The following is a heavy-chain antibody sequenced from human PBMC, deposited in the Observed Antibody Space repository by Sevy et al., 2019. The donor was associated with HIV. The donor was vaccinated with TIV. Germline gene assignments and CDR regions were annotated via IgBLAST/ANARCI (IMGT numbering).Heavy chain of an antibody. CDR2: ISRSGGST. D-gene: IGHD2-2*01. V-gene: IGHV3-23*01. CDR3: AKVDVVVPVADYGLDV. CDR1: GFTFSIYA. Sequence: GGSLRLSCAASGFTFSIYAMSWVRQAPGKGLEWVSSISRSGGSTHYADSVKGWLTISRDNSKSRLFRQMKSLRAEDTAVYYGAKVDVVVPVADYGLDVWGQGTTVTVSS. J-gene: IGHJ6*02.